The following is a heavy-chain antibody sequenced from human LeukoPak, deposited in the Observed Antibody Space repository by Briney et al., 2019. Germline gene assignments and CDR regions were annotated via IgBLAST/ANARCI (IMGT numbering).Heavy chain of an antibody. V-gene: IGHV1-46*01. D-gene: IGHD6-19*01. CDR3: ARVSAVAGKGRQSLDY. CDR2: INPSGGST. Sequence: ASVKVSCKASGYTFTSHYMHWVRQAPGQGLEWMGIINPSGGSTSYAQKFQGRVTMTRDTSTSTVYMELSSLRSEDTAVYYCARVSAVAGKGRQSLDYWGQGTLVTVSS. J-gene: IGHJ4*02. CDR1: GYTFTSHY.